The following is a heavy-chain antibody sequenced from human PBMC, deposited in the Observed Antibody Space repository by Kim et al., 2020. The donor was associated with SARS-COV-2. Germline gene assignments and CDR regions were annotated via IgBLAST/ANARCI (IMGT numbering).Heavy chain of an antibody. CDR3: TRQGPPGKYAYDY. Sequence: GGSLRLSCAASGFIFSDSAMHWVRQASGKGLEWVGRIRNKGNNYATEYVESVKGRFTISRDESTNTAYLQMHSLKTEDTAVYYCTRQGPPGKYAYDYWGQGTLVTVSS. D-gene: IGHD2-2*01. J-gene: IGHJ4*02. CDR2: IRNKGNNYAT. CDR1: GFIFSDSA. V-gene: IGHV3-73*01.